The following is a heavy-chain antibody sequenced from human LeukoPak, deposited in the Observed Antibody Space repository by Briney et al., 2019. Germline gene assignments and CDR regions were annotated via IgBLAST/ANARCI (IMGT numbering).Heavy chain of an antibody. CDR1: GFTFSDYN. J-gene: IGHJ5*02. D-gene: IGHD1-1*01. CDR3: ARDYTRTTGWFDP. CDR2: ISRSGSTK. V-gene: IGHV3-11*04. Sequence: GGSLRLSCAASGFTFSDYNMRWIRQAPGKGLEWVSSISRSGSTKYYADSVKGRFTISRDNANNSLYLQMNSLRAEDTAVYYCARDYTRTTGWFDPWGQGTLVTVSS.